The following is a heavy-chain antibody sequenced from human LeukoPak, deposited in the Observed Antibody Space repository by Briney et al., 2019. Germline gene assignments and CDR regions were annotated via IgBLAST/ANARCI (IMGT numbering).Heavy chain of an antibody. CDR2: ISYSGST. V-gene: IGHV4-61*01. J-gene: IGHJ4*02. CDR1: GGSVSSDNYY. Sequence: SETLSLTCTVSGGSVSSDNYYWTWIRQPPGKGLQWIGYISYSGSTNYNPSLKSRVTISLHTSKNQFSLRLRSLTAADTALYYCARGPGTWYYYWGQGTLVTVSS. CDR3: ARGPGTWYYY. D-gene: IGHD6-13*01.